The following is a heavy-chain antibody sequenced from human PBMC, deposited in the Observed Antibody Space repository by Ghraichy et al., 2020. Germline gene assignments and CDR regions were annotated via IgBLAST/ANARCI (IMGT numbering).Heavy chain of an antibody. CDR1: GFTFSSYS. D-gene: IGHD2-15*01. J-gene: IGHJ2*01. CDR3: ASRRSCSGSSCYWYFEL. V-gene: IGHV3-48*01. CDR2: ISSGSSTI. Sequence: SLRLSCEASGFTFSSYSMNWVRQAPGKGLEWVSYISSGSSTIYYADSVKGRFTVSRDNAKNSLYLQMNSLRAEDTAVYYCASRRSCSGSSCYWYFELWGRGTLVTVSS.